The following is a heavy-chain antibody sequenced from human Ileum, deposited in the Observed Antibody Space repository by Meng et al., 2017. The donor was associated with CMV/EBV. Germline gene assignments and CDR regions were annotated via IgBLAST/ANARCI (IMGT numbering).Heavy chain of an antibody. Sequence: VTLHRGGEGLLKPSETLSLTCGANGGSFSSFSWTWIRQPPGKGPEWIGDINHRGTTNYSPSLKSRVTISIDTSKKQFSLRLSSLTAADTAVYYCTRGRVGDWGFDFWGQGTLVTVSS. CDR3: TRGRVGDWGFDF. CDR2: INHRGTT. V-gene: IGHV4-34*01. CDR1: GGSFSSFS. J-gene: IGHJ4*02. D-gene: IGHD1-26*01.